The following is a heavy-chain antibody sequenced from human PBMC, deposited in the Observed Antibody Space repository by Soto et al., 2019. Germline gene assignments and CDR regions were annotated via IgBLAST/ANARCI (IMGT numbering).Heavy chain of an antibody. CDR1: GFTFSSYG. CDR2: ISYDGSNK. Sequence: QGQLVESGGGVVQPGRSLRLSCAASGFTFSSYGMHWVRQAPGKGLEWVAVISYDGSNKYYADSVMGQFTSSRDNTKNASYLQTNTQRVEDTAVYYSTTGGWYERSCYGMDVRGQGNTGNVSS. J-gene: IGHJ6*02. D-gene: IGHD6-19*01. CDR3: TTGGWYERSCYGMDV. V-gene: IGHV3-30*03.